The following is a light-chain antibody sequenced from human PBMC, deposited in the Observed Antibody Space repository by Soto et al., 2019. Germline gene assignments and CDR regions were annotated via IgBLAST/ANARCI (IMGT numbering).Light chain of an antibody. J-gene: IGLJ2*01. V-gene: IGLV2-23*01. CDR2: EGN. Sequence: QSALTQPASVSGSPGQSITISCTGTSGDIGTYNLVSWYQQYPSRAPKPIIFEGNKRPSGVSGRFSASKSGNTASLAISGLHAEAEADYHCCSYAGRSTLICGGGTRLDVL. CDR1: SGDIGTYNL. CDR3: CSYAGRSTLI.